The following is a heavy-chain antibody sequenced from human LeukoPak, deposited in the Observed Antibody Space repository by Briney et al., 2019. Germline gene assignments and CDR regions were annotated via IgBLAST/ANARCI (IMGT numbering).Heavy chain of an antibody. J-gene: IGHJ4*02. D-gene: IGHD3-10*01. CDR1: GYSISSGYY. Sequence: SETLSLTCTVSGYSISSGYYWGWIRQPPGKGLEWIGSIYHSGSTYYNPSLKSRVTISVDTSKNQFSLKLSSVTAADTAVYYCARDRRPNNYHASGTHYWGQGTLVTVSS. V-gene: IGHV4-38-2*02. CDR2: IYHSGST. CDR3: ARDRRPNNYHASGTHY.